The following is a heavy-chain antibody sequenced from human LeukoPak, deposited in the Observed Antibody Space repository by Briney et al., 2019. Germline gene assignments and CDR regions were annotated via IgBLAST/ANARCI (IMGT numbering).Heavy chain of an antibody. J-gene: IGHJ4*02. CDR1: SGAISSYY. V-gene: IGHV4-59*01. D-gene: IGHD3-22*01. CDR2: IYYSGGT. Sequence: KSSETLSLTCTVSSGAISSYYWSWIRQPPGKGLEWIGYIYYSGGTKYNPSLMSRATISVDRAQSRFSLSLTSVTAADTAVYYCARDGLYDSNGYYMDSWGQGTLVIVSS. CDR3: ARDGLYDSNGYYMDS.